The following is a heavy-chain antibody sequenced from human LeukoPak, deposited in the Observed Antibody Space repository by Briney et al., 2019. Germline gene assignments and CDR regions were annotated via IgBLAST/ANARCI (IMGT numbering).Heavy chain of an antibody. V-gene: IGHV4-59*01. Sequence: SETLSLTCTISGGSISSYYWSWIRQPPGKGLEWIGYIYYSGSTNYNPSLKSRVTISVDTSKNQFSLKLSSVTAADTAVYYCARVSSSWYPNYYYGMDVWGQGTTVTVSS. CDR3: ARVSSSWYPNYYYGMDV. J-gene: IGHJ6*02. D-gene: IGHD6-13*01. CDR2: IYYSGST. CDR1: GGSISSYY.